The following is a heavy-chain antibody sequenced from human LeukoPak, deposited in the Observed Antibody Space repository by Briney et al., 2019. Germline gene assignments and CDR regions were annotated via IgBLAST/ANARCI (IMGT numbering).Heavy chain of an antibody. V-gene: IGHV4-4*02. CDR2: IYHSGST. CDR3: ASKGDYYYDSSGYSDY. Sequence: SETLSLTCAVSGGSISSSNWWSWVRQPPGKGLEWIGEIYHSGSTNYNPSLKSRVTISVDKSKNQFSLKLSSVTAADTAVYYCASKGDYYYDSSGYSDYWGQGTLVTVSS. J-gene: IGHJ4*02. CDR1: GGSISSSNW. D-gene: IGHD3-22*01.